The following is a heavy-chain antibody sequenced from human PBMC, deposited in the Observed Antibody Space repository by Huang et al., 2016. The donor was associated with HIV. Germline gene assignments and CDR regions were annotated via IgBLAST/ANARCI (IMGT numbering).Heavy chain of an antibody. CDR3: ARDPFIKAFDI. CDR2: IREDSGQK. J-gene: IGHJ3*02. V-gene: IGHV3-7*01. Sequence: EVQLVESGGGLVQPGGSLRFSCAASDFDFTSYWMMWVRQVTGKGLEWVASIREDSGQKDYLDSVKGRFIISRDNPKKSLYLQMNNLRAEDAAVYYCARDPFIKAFDIWGQGTLVTVSS. CDR1: DFDFTSYW.